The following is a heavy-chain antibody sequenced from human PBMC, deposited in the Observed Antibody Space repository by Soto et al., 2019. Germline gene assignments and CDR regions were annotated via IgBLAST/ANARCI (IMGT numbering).Heavy chain of an antibody. D-gene: IGHD3-22*01. J-gene: IGHJ2*01. CDR1: GFTFSSYA. CDR3: AKVGNYYESDVYWYFDV. CDR2: ITGSGGYT. Sequence: EVQLLESGGTVVQPGGSLRLYCAASGFTFSSYAMTWVRQGPGEGLEGVSAITGSGGYTNYADSVKGRCTISSDNSKNTRQLQLNSLRAVDPAVYYCAKVGNYYESDVYWYFDVWGRGTLVTVYS. V-gene: IGHV3-23*01.